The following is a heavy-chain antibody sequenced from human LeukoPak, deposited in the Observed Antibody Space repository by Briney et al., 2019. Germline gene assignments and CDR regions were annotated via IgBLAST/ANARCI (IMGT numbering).Heavy chain of an antibody. CDR2: INPNSGGT. CDR3: ARDRGVVRGVIPDY. Sequence: GASVKVSCKASGYTFTGYYMHWVRQAPGQGLEWMGWINPNSGGTNYAQKFQGRVTMTRDTSISTAYMELSRLRSDDTAVYYCARDRGVVRGVIPDYWGQGTLVTVSS. V-gene: IGHV1-2*02. J-gene: IGHJ4*02. D-gene: IGHD3-10*01. CDR1: GYTFTGYY.